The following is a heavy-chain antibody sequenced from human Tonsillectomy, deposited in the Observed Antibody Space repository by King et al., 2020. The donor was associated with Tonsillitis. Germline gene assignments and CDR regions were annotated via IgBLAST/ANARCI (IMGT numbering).Heavy chain of an antibody. Sequence: VQLVESGGGLVQPGGSLRLSCAASGFTFSSYNMNWVRQAPGKGLEWVSYISGSSSTITYADYVKGRFTIFRDNAKNSLYLQMNSLRDEDTAVYYCARDYYDSSGYWWGASWGQGTQVTVSS. V-gene: IGHV3-48*02. CDR2: ISGSSSTI. CDR1: GFTFSSYN. CDR3: ARDYYDSSGYWWGAS. D-gene: IGHD3-22*01. J-gene: IGHJ4*02.